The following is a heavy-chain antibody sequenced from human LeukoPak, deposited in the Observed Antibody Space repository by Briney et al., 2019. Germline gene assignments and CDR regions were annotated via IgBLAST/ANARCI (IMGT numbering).Heavy chain of an antibody. CDR1: GFTVSSNY. V-gene: IGHV3-30*03. Sequence: QSGGSLRLSCAASGFTVSSNYMSWVRQAPGKGLEWVAVISYDGNNKYYGDSVKGRFTISRDNAKNSLYLQMNSLRAEDTAVYYCARDLSSSLDYWGQGTLVTVSS. CDR2: ISYDGNNK. D-gene: IGHD6-6*01. CDR3: ARDLSSSLDY. J-gene: IGHJ4*02.